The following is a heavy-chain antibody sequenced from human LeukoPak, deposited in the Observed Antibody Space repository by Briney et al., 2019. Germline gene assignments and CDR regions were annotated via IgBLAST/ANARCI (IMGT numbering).Heavy chain of an antibody. CDR3: ARLSGGGYGKYYFDF. V-gene: IGHV3-21*01. CDR2: ISRGGSYI. CDR1: GFTFSNYA. Sequence: GGSLRLSCAASGFTFSNYAMEWVRQAPGKGREWVSSISRGGSYIYYADSVKGRFTISRDDAKNSLYLQMNSLTAEDTALYYCARLSGGGYGKYYFDFWGQGTLVTVSS. D-gene: IGHD3-22*01. J-gene: IGHJ4*02.